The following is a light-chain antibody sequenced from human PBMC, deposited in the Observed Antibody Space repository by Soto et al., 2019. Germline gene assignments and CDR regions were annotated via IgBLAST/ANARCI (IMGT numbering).Light chain of an antibody. CDR1: QSVSSY. J-gene: IGKJ2*02. Sequence: EIVLTQSPATLSLSPGERATLSCRASQSVSSYLAWYQQKPGQAPRLLIYDASNRATGIPARFSGSGSGTVSTFTISSPAPQDFAGYYCQQRSNCPPCSFGRGTNLEIK. CDR2: DAS. V-gene: IGKV3-11*01. CDR3: QQRSNCPPCS.